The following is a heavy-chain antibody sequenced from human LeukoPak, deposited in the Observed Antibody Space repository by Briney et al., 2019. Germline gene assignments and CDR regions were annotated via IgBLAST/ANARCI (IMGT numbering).Heavy chain of an antibody. CDR2: IIPIFGTA. D-gene: IGHD3-22*01. V-gene: IGHV1-69*05. CDR1: GGTFSSYA. CDR3: ARGGYYYDSSGYSRNNEYFQH. Sequence: SVKVSCKASGGTFSSYAISWVRQAPGQGLEWMGRIIPIFGTANYAQKFQGRVTITTDESTSTAYMELSSLRSEDTAVYYCARGGYYYDSSGYSRNNEYFQHWGQSTLVTVSS. J-gene: IGHJ1*01.